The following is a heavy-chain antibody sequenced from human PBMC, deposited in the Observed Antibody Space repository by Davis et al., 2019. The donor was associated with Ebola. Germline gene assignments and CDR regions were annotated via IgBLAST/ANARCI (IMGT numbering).Heavy chain of an antibody. CDR2: IYYSGST. D-gene: IGHD6-13*01. CDR1: GVSISSYY. J-gene: IGHJ6*03. V-gene: IGHV4-59*01. Sequence: MPSETLSLTCTVSGVSISSYYWSWIRQPPGKGLEWIGYIYYSGSTNYNPSLKSRVTISIDTSKNQFSLKLSSVTAADTAVYYCARDRDSTPPPYYYYYMDVWGKGTTVTVSS. CDR3: ARDRDSTPPPYYYYYMDV.